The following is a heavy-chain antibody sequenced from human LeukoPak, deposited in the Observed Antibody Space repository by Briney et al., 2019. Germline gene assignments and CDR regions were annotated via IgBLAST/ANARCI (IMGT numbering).Heavy chain of an antibody. CDR3: ARLRFDFWSGYTHPYFDY. CDR1: GGSISSSSYS. Sequence: SETLSLTCTVSGGSISSSSYSWGWIRQPPGKGLEWIGSIYYSGTTYYNPSLKSRVTISVDTSKIQFSLKLSSEAATDTAVYFCARLRFDFWSGYTHPYFDYWGQGTLVTVSS. J-gene: IGHJ4*02. D-gene: IGHD3-3*01. V-gene: IGHV4-39*01. CDR2: IYYSGTT.